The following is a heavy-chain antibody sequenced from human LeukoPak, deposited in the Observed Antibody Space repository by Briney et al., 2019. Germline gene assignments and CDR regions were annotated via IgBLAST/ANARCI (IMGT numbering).Heavy chain of an antibody. CDR3: ARDGSSKQWLDPNDY. J-gene: IGHJ4*02. D-gene: IGHD6-19*01. CDR1: GYTFTSYA. V-gene: IGHV7-4-1*02. CDR2: INTNTGNP. Sequence: ASVKVSCKASGYTFTSYAMNWERQAPGQGLEWMGWINTNTGNPTYAQGFTGRFVFSLDTSVSTAYLQISSLKAEDTAVYYCARDGSSKQWLDPNDYWGQGTLVTVSS.